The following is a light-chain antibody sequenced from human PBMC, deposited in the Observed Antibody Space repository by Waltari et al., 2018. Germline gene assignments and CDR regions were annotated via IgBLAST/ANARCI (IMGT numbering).Light chain of an antibody. V-gene: IGKV1-5*03. CDR1: QNIASW. CDR2: KAS. CDR3: QQYNSYSALT. Sequence: TQSPGTLSLSPGERATLSCRASQNIASWVAWYQHKPGKAPNLLIYKASTLESGVPSRFSGSGSGTVFTLTISSLRPDDFATYYCQQYNSYSALTFGGGTRVEIK. J-gene: IGKJ4*01.